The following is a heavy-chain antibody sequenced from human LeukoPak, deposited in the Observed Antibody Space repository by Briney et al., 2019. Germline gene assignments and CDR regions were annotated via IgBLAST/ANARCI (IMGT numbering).Heavy chain of an antibody. D-gene: IGHD4-17*01. CDR1: GFTFSSYG. J-gene: IGHJ4*02. CDR3: ARDIYYNGDYGGIDY. V-gene: IGHV3-33*01. CDR2: IWYDGSNK. Sequence: GRSLRLSCAASGFTFSSYGMHWVRQAPGKGLEWVAVIWYDGSNKYYADSVKGRFTISRDNSKNTLYLQMNSLRAEDTAVYYCARDIYYNGDYGGIDYWGQGTLVTVSS.